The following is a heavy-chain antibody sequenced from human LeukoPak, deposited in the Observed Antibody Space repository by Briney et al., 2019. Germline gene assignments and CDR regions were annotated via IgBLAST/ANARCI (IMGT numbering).Heavy chain of an antibody. CDR1: GYTFTGYY. V-gene: IGHV1-2*04. D-gene: IGHD6-13*01. CDR3: ARSLSYSSSWSSDY. CDR2: INPNSGGT. J-gene: IGHJ4*02. Sequence: ASVKVSCKASGYTFTGYYMHWVRQAPGQGLEWMGRINPNSGGTNYAQKFQGWVTMTRDTSISTAYMELSRLRSDDTAVYYCARSLSYSSSWSSDYWGQGTLVTVSS.